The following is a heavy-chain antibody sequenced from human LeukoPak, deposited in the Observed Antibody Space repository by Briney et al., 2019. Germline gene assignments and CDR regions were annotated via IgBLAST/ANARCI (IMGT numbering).Heavy chain of an antibody. CDR2: IYSGGST. J-gene: IGHJ3*01. Sequence: GGSLRLSCAASEFSVGSNYMTWVRQAPGKGLEWVSLIYSGGSTYYADSVKGRFTISRDNSKNTLYLQMFSLRPEDTAVYFCAKDLILWGQGTVVTVSS. CDR3: AKDLIL. V-gene: IGHV3-66*01. CDR1: EFSVGSNY.